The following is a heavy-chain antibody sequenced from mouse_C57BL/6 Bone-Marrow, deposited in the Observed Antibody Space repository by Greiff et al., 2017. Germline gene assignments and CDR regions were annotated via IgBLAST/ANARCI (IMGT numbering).Heavy chain of an antibody. V-gene: IGHV12-3*01. J-gene: IGHJ1*03. CDR2: ITHSGET. CDR1: GFPIPSGYY. Sequence: VKVVESGPGLVKPSQSLFLTCSITGFPIPSGYYWIWIRQSPGKPLEWMGYITHSGETFYNPALQSPISITRETSKNQFFLQLNSVTTEDTAMYYWAGDRGGQGYFDVWGTGTTVTVSS. CDR3: AGDRGGQGYFDV.